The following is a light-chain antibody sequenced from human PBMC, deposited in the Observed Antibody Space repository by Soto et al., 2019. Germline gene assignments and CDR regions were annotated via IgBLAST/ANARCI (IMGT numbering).Light chain of an antibody. CDR3: QQYFRWPPWT. V-gene: IGKV3-15*01. CDR1: QSVSTD. J-gene: IGKJ1*01. Sequence: TQSPATLSVSPGERVTLSCSSSQSVSTDLAWYQQKPGQAPRLLIYGASIRAIGVPDRFSGGGSGTDFSLTISSLQSEDSAVYYCQQYFRWPPWTFGQGTKVDI. CDR2: GAS.